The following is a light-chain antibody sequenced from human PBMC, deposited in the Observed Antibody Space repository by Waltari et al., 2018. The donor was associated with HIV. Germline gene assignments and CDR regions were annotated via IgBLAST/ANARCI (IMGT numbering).Light chain of an antibody. J-gene: IGKJ5*01. V-gene: IGKV3-11*01. CDR3: QQRSDWPIT. CDR2: DAS. CDR1: QSVSSH. Sequence: EIVLTQSPATLSLSPGERATLSCRASQSVSSHLAWYQQTPGQAPRLLIVDASNRAPGIPARFRGSGAGTDFTLTISGLEPEDFAVYYCQQRSDWPITFGQGTRLEIK.